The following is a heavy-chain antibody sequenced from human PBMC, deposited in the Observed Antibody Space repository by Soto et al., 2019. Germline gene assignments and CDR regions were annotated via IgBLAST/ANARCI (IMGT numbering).Heavy chain of an antibody. CDR3: ASAAGTFWFDP. D-gene: IGHD6-13*01. CDR2: ISYDGSNK. V-gene: IGHV3-30*03. J-gene: IGHJ5*02. Sequence: GGSLRLSCAASGFTFSSYGMHWVRQAPGKGLEWVAVISYDGSNKYYADSVKGRFTISRDNSKNTLYLQMNSLRAEDTAVYYCASAAGTFWFDPWGQGTLVTVSS. CDR1: GFTFSSYG.